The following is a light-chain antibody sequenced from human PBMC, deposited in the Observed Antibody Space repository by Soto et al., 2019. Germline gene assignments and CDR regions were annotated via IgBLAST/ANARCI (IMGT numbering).Light chain of an antibody. CDR3: ETWDRNTRV. V-gene: IGLV4-60*02. Sequence: QPVLTQSSSASASLGSSVKLTCTLSSGHSNYTIAWHQQQPGKAPRYLMKLEGSGSYNKGSGVPDRFSGSSSGADRYLTISTLQFEDEANYYCETWDRNTRVFGGGTKLTVL. CDR2: LEGSGSY. CDR1: SGHSNYT. J-gene: IGLJ2*01.